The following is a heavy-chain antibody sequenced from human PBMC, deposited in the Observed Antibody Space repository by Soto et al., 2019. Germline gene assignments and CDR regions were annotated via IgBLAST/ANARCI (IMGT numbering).Heavy chain of an antibody. CDR2: IVVGSGKA. V-gene: IGHV1-58*01. J-gene: IGHJ4*02. CDR1: GFTFSGSA. Sequence: QVQLVQSGPEVRKPGDSVTVSCKTSGFTFSGSAVQWVRQIRGQGLEWIGWIVVGSGKAKYAPKFQHRVTISRDKSTNTAYLEVNSLRHGDTAIYYCTVDTYGPDYWGQGTLVTVSS. D-gene: IGHD2-8*01. CDR3: TVDTYGPDY.